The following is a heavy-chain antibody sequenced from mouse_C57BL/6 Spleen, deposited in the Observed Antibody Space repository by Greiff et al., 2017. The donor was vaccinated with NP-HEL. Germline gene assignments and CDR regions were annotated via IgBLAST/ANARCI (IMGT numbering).Heavy chain of an antibody. CDR3: AREGYYGNLAWFAY. V-gene: IGHV1-26*01. Sequence: EVQLQQSGPELVKPGASVKISCKASGYTFTDYYMNWVKQSHGKSLEWIGDINPNNGGTSYNQKFKGKATLTVDKSSSTAYMELRSLTSEDSAVYYCAREGYYGNLAWFAYWGQGTLVTVSA. D-gene: IGHD2-1*01. J-gene: IGHJ3*01. CDR1: GYTFTDYY. CDR2: INPNNGGT.